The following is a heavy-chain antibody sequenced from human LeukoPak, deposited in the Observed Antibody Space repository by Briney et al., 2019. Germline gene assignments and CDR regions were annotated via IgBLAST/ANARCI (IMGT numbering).Heavy chain of an antibody. CDR2: IYYSGST. Sequence: PSETLSLTCTVSGGSISSSSYYWGWIRQAPGKGLEWIGYIYYSGSTYYNPSLKSRVSISIDTSKNQFSLKLSSVTAADTAVYYCARDGSGSYLPFDIWGQGTMVTVSS. CDR3: ARDGSGSYLPFDI. J-gene: IGHJ3*02. CDR1: GGSISSSSYY. D-gene: IGHD3-10*01. V-gene: IGHV4-30-4*07.